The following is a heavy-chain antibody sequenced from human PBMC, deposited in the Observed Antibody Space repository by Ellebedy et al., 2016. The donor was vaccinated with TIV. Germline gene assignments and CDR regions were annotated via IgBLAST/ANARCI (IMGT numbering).Heavy chain of an antibody. CDR3: AKDRHRSGYGLFDY. CDR1: GFTFSSYG. D-gene: IGHD5-12*01. J-gene: IGHJ4*02. CDR2: ISYDGSNK. V-gene: IGHV3-30*18. Sequence: GGSLRLSXAASGFTFSSYGMHWVRQAPGKGLEWVAVISYDGSNKYYADSVKGRFTISRDNSKNTLYLQMNSLRAEDTAVYYCAKDRHRSGYGLFDYWGQGTLVTVSS.